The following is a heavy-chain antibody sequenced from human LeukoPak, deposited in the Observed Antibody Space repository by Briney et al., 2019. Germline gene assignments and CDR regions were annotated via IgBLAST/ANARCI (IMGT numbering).Heavy chain of an antibody. CDR1: GGSISSYY. CDR3: GRAGVVVPAAIPVAINFDY. V-gene: IGHV4-59*01. Sequence: PSETLSLTCTVSGGSISSYYWSWIRQPPGKGLEWIGYISDSGSTTYSPSLRSRVTISEDTSKNQFSLILRSVTAADTAVYYCGRAGVVVPAAIPVAINFDYWGQGTLVTVSS. D-gene: IGHD2-2*02. CDR2: ISDSGST. J-gene: IGHJ4*02.